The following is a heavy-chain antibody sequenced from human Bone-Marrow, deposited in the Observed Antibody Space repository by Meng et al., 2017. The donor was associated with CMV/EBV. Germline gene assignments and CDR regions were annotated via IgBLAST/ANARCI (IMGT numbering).Heavy chain of an antibody. V-gene: IGHV3-7*01. CDR1: GFTFSDYW. CDR3: ARGGREGTGDS. D-gene: IGHD1/OR15-1a*01. Sequence: GESLKISCAASGFTFSDYWMTWVRQAPGKGLQWVANIKEDGSDKYCVDSLKGRFTISRDNANDSLQIQMNSLTAEDTAVYYCARGGREGTGDSWGQGTLVTVSS. J-gene: IGHJ4*02. CDR2: IKEDGSDK.